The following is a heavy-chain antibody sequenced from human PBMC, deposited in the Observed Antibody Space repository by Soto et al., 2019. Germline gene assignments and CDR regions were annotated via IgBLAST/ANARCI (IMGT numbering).Heavy chain of an antibody. V-gene: IGHV1-3*01. Sequence: QVQLVQSGAEVKKPGASVKVSCKASGFPFAGNTVLWVRQAPGQGLEWMGWINVGNGNTKLSQKFQGRLTLARDTSASTAYMELSSLRSEDTAVYYCARAFPTTVTILQSWGQGTLVTVAS. CDR2: INVGNGNT. D-gene: IGHD4-17*01. J-gene: IGHJ5*02. CDR1: GFPFAGNT. CDR3: ARAFPTTVTILQS.